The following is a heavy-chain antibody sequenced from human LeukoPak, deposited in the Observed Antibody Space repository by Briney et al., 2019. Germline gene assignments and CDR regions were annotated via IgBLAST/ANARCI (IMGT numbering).Heavy chain of an antibody. V-gene: IGHV3-48*01. CDR1: GFTFSSYS. Sequence: GGSLRLSCAASGFTFSSYSMNWVRQAPRKGLEWVSYISSSSSTIYYADSVKGRFTISRDNAKNSLYLQMNSLRAEDTAVYYCARDLDSCGPRCDWFDPWGQGTLVTVSS. CDR2: ISSSSSTI. CDR3: ARDLDSCGPRCDWFDP. J-gene: IGHJ5*02. D-gene: IGHD3/OR15-3a*01.